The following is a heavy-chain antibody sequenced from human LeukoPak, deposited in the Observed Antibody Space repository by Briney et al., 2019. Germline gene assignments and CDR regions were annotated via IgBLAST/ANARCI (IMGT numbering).Heavy chain of an antibody. D-gene: IGHD3-16*01. CDR3: ARDNCVYVWGTQRVDF. V-gene: IGHV1-18*01. CDR1: GSTFTKSG. CDR2: IRADNGNT. J-gene: IGHJ4*02. Sequence: ASVKLCCSAAGSTFTKSGITRVREAPGPGLEWMGLIRADNGNTNTAQKLQGRVAMTTDTTTSTAYMEERSLKVDDTAVYYCARDNCVYVWGTQRVDFGGEGTLVTVSS.